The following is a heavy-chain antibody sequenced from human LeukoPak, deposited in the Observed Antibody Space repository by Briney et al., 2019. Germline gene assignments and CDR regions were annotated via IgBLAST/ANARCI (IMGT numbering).Heavy chain of an antibody. CDR2: TSGSGGST. J-gene: IGHJ3*02. V-gene: IGHV3-23*01. CDR3: AKTSTMIVVVWAFDI. CDR1: GFTFSSYA. D-gene: IGHD3-22*01. Sequence: GGSLRLSCAASGFTFSSYAMSRVRQAPGKGLEWVSATSGSGGSTYYADSVKGRFTISRDNSKNTLYLQMNSLRAEDTAVYYCAKTSTMIVVVWAFDIWGQGTMVTVSS.